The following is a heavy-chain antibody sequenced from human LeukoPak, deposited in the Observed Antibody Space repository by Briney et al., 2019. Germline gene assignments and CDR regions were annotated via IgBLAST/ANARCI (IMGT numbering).Heavy chain of an antibody. J-gene: IGHJ1*01. V-gene: IGHV3-23*01. CDR3: AKDRTYGGSYYGDFQH. Sequence: PGGSLRLSCAASGFTFSSYAMSWVRQAPGKGLEWVSAISVSGGSTYYADSVKGRFTISRDNSKNTLYLQMTSMRAEDPDVYYCAKDRTYGGSYYGDFQHWGQGTLVTVSS. D-gene: IGHD1-26*01. CDR2: ISVSGGST. CDR1: GFTFSSYA.